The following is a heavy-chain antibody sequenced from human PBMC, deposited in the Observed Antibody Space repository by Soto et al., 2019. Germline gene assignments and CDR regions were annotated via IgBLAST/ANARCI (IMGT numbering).Heavy chain of an antibody. CDR1: GSITNHH. J-gene: IGHJ4*02. CDR3: AKVTHRGPIAVAGPLGS. V-gene: IGHV1-46*01. Sequence: QVHLVQSGAEVKKPGASVNVSCQASGSITNHHMHLVRQAPGQGLEWMGIFNPSGLSTTYAQKFQGRVTITRDTSTSKVYMELSSLTSEDTAVYFCAKVTHRGPIAVAGPLGSWGQGTLVIVSS. D-gene: IGHD6-19*01. CDR2: FNPSGLST.